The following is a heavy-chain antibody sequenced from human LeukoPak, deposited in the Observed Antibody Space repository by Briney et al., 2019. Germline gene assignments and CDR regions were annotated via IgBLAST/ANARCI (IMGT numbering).Heavy chain of an antibody. CDR1: GFTFGDYA. V-gene: IGHV3-49*03. D-gene: IGHD6-19*01. CDR3: SRVSTSGCYGRFDALHI. Sequence: AGGSLRLSCRTSGFTFGDYALSWFRQAPGKGLEWVGFIRSKVYGGTTEYAASVKGRVIISRDDSESIAYLQMNSLKIEDTAMYYCSRVSTSGCYGRFDALHIWSQGTMVTVSS. CDR2: IRSKVYGGTT. J-gene: IGHJ3*02.